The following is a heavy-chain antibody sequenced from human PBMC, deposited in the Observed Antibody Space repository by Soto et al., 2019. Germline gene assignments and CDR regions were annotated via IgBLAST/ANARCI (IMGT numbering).Heavy chain of an antibody. Sequence: QVQLVESGGRVVQPGTSLRLSCAVSGFSFSTYGMHWVRQAPGKGLEWVAVIWHNGNNKYYADSVKGRFTISRDNSKNTLYLQMDSLRDEDKAVYYCASDTSAGVDYWGQGTLVTVSS. CDR2: IWHNGNNK. CDR1: GFSFSTYG. CDR3: ASDTSAGVDY. J-gene: IGHJ4*02. D-gene: IGHD2-15*01. V-gene: IGHV3-33*01.